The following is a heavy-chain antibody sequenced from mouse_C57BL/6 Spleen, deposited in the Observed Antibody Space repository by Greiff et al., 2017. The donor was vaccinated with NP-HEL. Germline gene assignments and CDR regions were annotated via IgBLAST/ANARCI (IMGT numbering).Heavy chain of an antibody. D-gene: IGHD2-3*01. Sequence: QVTLKVCGPGILQSSQTLSLTCSFSGFSLSTSGMGVSWIRQPSGKGLEWLAHIYWDDDKRYNPSLKSRLTISKDTSRNQVFLKITSVDTADTATYYCARSDGIKGYYYAMDYWGQGTSVTVSS. CDR3: ARSDGIKGYYYAMDY. CDR1: GFSLSTSGMG. CDR2: IYWDDDK. J-gene: IGHJ4*01. V-gene: IGHV8-12*01.